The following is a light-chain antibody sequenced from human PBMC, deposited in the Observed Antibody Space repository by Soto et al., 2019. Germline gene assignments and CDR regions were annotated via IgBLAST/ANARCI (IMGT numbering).Light chain of an antibody. Sequence: EIVMTQSPGTLSVSPGERVTLSCRASQSVSSNLAWYQQKPGQAPRLLIYGASIRATGIPPRFSGSRSGTEFILTISSLQSEDFAVYYCQQYNNWPPSTFGQGTKVDI. J-gene: IGKJ2*01. CDR1: QSVSSN. CDR3: QQYNNWPPST. CDR2: GAS. V-gene: IGKV3-15*01.